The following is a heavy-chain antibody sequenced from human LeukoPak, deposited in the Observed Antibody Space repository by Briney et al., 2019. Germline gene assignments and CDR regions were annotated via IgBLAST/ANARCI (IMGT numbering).Heavy chain of an antibody. Sequence: ASVKVSCKASGYTFTSYDMHWVRQAPGQGLEWMGIINPSGGSTSYAQKFQGRVTMTRDTSTSTVYMELSSLRSEDTAVYYCASLVGWSGYYSDAFDIWGQGTMVTVSS. CDR3: ASLVGWSGYYSDAFDI. J-gene: IGHJ3*02. D-gene: IGHD3-3*01. CDR1: GYTFTSYD. V-gene: IGHV1-46*01. CDR2: INPSGGST.